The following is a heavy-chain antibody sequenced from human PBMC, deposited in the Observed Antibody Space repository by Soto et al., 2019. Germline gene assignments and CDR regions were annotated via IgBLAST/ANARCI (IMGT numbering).Heavy chain of an antibody. CDR3: AKDQDYVWGSSAFDI. CDR1: GFTFSSYA. D-gene: IGHD3-16*01. CDR2: ISGSGGST. V-gene: IGHV3-23*01. Sequence: AGGSLRLSFAASGFTFSSYAMSWVRQPPGKGLEWVSAISGSGGSTYYADSVKGRFTISRDNSKNTLYLQMNSLRAEDTAVYYCAKDQDYVWGSSAFDIWGQGTMVTVSS. J-gene: IGHJ3*02.